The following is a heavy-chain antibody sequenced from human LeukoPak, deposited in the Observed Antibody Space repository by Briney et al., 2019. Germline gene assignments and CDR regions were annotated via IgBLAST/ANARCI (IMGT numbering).Heavy chain of an antibody. Sequence: ASVKVSCKASGYTFTSYYIHWVRQAPGRGLGWMGLINPRGGSTTYAQKFQCRLTVTRDTSTSTVYMELSSLRSEDTAVYYCAREDADYTFSFDFWGQGTLVTVSS. CDR1: GYTFTSYY. V-gene: IGHV1-46*01. D-gene: IGHD4-17*01. J-gene: IGHJ4*02. CDR3: AREDADYTFSFDF. CDR2: INPRGGST.